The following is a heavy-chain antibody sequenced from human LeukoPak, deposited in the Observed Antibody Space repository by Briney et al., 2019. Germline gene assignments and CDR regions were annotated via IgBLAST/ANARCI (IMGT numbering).Heavy chain of an antibody. CDR1: GFTFSSYS. J-gene: IGHJ4*02. CDR2: ISSSSSYI. D-gene: IGHD2-15*01. V-gene: IGHV3-21*01. CDR3: AKGRAKIVVVEPEFDH. Sequence: PGGSLRLSCAASGFTFSSYSMNWVRQAPGKGLEWVSSISSSSSYIYYADSVKGRFTISRDNAKNSLYLQMNSLRAEDTAVYYCAKGRAKIVVVEPEFDHWGQGTLVTVSS.